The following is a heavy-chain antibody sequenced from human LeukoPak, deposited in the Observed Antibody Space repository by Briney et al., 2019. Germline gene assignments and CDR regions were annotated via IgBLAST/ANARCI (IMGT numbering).Heavy chain of an antibody. J-gene: IGHJ4*02. V-gene: IGHV3-48*03. Sequence: GGSLRLSCAASGFTFRSYEMNWVHQAPGKGLEWVSYISGSGDTIYYADSVKGRFTISRDNSKNSLFLQMNSLRAEDTAVYYCSVSLNYWGQGTLVTVSS. CDR2: ISGSGDTI. CDR3: SVSLNY. CDR1: GFTFRSYE.